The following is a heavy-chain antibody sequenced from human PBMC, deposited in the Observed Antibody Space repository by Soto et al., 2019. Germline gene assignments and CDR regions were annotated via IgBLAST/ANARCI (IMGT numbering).Heavy chain of an antibody. Sequence: PSETLSLTCTVSGGSISSYYWSWIRQPPGKGLEWIGYIYYSGSTNYNPSLKSRVTISVDTSKNQFSLKLSSVTAADTAVYYCARAQAAINPLFRSPFDYWGQGTLVTVSS. CDR3: ARAQAAINPLFRSPFDY. V-gene: IGHV4-59*01. CDR2: IYYSGST. CDR1: GGSISSYY. J-gene: IGHJ4*02. D-gene: IGHD2-2*01.